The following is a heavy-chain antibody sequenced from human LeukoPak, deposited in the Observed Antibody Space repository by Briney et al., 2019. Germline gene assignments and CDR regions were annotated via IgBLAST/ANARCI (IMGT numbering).Heavy chain of an antibody. CDR1: GFTFSSYS. Sequence: GGSLRLSCAASGFTFSSYSMNWVRQAPGKGLEWVSSISRSSSYIYYADSVKGRFTISRDNAKNSLYLQMNSLRAEDTAVYYCAARRIVGASSFDYWGQGTLATVSS. J-gene: IGHJ4*02. CDR3: AARRIVGASSFDY. CDR2: ISRSSSYI. V-gene: IGHV3-21*01. D-gene: IGHD1-26*01.